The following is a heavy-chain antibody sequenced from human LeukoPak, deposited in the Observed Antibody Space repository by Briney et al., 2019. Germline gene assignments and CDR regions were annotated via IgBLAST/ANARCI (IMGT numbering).Heavy chain of an antibody. V-gene: IGHV4-38-2*01. CDR3: ARSLSTAGIDF. CDR1: GYSISTGRY. D-gene: IGHD2-2*01. Sequence: SETLSLTCAVSGYSISTGRYWGWIRQPPGKGLEWIGSVYHSGTTYYNPSLKSRLTISVETSNNQFSLNLRSVTAADTAVYYCARSLSTAGIDFWGQGTLVTVSS. J-gene: IGHJ4*02. CDR2: VYHSGTT.